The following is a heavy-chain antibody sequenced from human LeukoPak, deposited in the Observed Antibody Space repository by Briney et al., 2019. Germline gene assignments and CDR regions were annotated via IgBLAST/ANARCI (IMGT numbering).Heavy chain of an antibody. D-gene: IGHD3-22*01. V-gene: IGHV3-30*03. J-gene: IGHJ4*02. CDR3: TRGPGYHDSSYLDY. Sequence: GGSLRLSCAASGLTFSSHWMHWVRQAPGKGLEWVAVISYDGTNKNYADSVKGRFTISRDNSKNTLYLQMNSLRAEDTAVYYCTRGPGYHDSSYLDYWGQGTLVTVSS. CDR2: ISYDGTNK. CDR1: GLTFSSHW.